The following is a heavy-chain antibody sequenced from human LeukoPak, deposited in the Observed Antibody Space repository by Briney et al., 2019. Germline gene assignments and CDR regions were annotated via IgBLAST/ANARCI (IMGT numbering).Heavy chain of an antibody. CDR3: ASTVPSTIPAAMDY. CDR1: GYTFTSYG. CDR2: ISAYNGNT. V-gene: IGHV1-18*01. Sequence: APVKVSCKASGYTFTSYGISWVRQAPGQGLEWMGWISAYNGNTNYAQKLQGRVTMTTDTSTSTAYMELRSLRSDDTAVYYCASTVPSTIPAAMDYWGQGTLVTVSS. J-gene: IGHJ4*02. D-gene: IGHD2-2*01.